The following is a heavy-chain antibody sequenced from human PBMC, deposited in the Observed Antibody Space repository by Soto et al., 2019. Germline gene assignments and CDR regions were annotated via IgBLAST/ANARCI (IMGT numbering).Heavy chain of an antibody. V-gene: IGHV1-69*13. CDR2: IIPIFGTA. Sequence: SAKVSWEACRVGFGSCSISWPRQAPGQGLEWMGGIIPIFGTANYAQKFQGRVTITADESTSTAYMELSSLRSEDTAVYYCARGLVSDAFDIWGQGTMVTVSS. J-gene: IGHJ3*02. CDR3: ARGLVSDAFDI. CDR1: RVGFGSCS. D-gene: IGHD3-10*01.